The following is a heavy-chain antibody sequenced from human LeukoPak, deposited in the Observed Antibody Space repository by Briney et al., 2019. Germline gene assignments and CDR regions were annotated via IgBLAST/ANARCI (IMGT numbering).Heavy chain of an antibody. CDR3: ARAGYSSGFDS. V-gene: IGHV3-74*03. J-gene: IGHJ5*01. CDR2: INSDGYSI. Sequence: GGSLRRSCTASPFTFSGYWMHWVRQAPGKGLVWVSRINSDGYSITYADSVKGRFTISRDNAKNTLYLQMNSLIVEDTAVYFCARAGYSSGFDSWGQGTLVTVSS. D-gene: IGHD6-19*01. CDR1: PFTFSGYW.